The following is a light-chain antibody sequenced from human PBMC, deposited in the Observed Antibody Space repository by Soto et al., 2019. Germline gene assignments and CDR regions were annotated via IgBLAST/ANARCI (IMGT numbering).Light chain of an antibody. V-gene: IGKV1-5*01. CDR1: ESIRTW. CDR2: DAS. CDR3: QQYNSYSGT. Sequence: EIQMTQSPSTLSASIGDRVTITCRASESIRTWLAWYQHKPGKAPKLLIYDASSLESGVPSRFSGSGSGTEFTLTISSLQPDDFATYYCQQYNSYSGTFGQGTRLEIK. J-gene: IGKJ5*01.